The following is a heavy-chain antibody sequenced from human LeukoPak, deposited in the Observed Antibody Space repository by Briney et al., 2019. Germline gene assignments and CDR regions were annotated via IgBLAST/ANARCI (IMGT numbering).Heavy chain of an antibody. Sequence: GGSLRLSCAASGFTFSNYNINWVRQAPGKGLEGVSYISSSRSIIYYADSVKGRFTVSRDNAKNSLYLQMNSLGAEDTAVYYCARGRIVAGVRYWGQGTLVTVSS. J-gene: IGHJ4*02. CDR3: ARGRIVAGVRY. D-gene: IGHD3-22*01. V-gene: IGHV3-48*04. CDR2: ISSSRSII. CDR1: GFTFSNYN.